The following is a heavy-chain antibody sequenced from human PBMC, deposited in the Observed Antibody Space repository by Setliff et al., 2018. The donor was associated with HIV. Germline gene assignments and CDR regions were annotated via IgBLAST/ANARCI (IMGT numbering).Heavy chain of an antibody. D-gene: IGHD3-10*01. CDR3: ARRDHRSDRIAMVRGVIIKRGGGFDY. Sequence: SETLSLTCAVYGGSFSGYYWSWIRQPPGKGLEWIGEINHSGSTNYNPSHKSRVTISVDTSKNQFSLKLSSVTAADTAVYYCARRDHRSDRIAMVRGVIIKRGGGFDYWGQGTLVTVSS. V-gene: IGHV4-34*01. J-gene: IGHJ4*02. CDR1: GGSFSGYY. CDR2: INHSGST.